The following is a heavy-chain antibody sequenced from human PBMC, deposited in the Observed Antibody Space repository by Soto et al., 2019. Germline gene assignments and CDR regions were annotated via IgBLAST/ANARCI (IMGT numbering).Heavy chain of an antibody. D-gene: IGHD3-16*01. J-gene: IGHJ4*02. CDR1: GGSFSGYF. CDR3: QGGDF. V-gene: IGHV4-34*01. Sequence: PSETLSLTCAASGGSFSGYFWSWIRQSPDKGLEWFGEINDSGSTYYNPSFKSRLTISVDTSKSQLSLTLTSVTAADSAGYYCQGGDFWGQGTRVTVSS. CDR2: INDSGST.